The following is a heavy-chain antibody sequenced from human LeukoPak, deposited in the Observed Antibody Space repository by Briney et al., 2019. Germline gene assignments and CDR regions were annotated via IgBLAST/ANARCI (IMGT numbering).Heavy chain of an antibody. D-gene: IGHD1-26*01. CDR3: ARFKVGSNTTQKNAFDI. J-gene: IGHJ3*02. CDR2: ISFDATKE. Sequence: PGGSLRLSCAASGFTFSNYAMHWVRQAPGKGLEWVAVISFDATKEYFGKSVKGRFTISRDNSKSTLFLQMNSLRVEDTALYFCARFKVGSNTTQKNAFDIWGRGTVVTVSS. V-gene: IGHV3-30*01. CDR1: GFTFSNYA.